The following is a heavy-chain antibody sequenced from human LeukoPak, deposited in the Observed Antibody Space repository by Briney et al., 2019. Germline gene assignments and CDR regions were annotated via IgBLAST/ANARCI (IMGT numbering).Heavy chain of an antibody. CDR3: ARTPIYYFDNSGYYN. J-gene: IGHJ4*02. CDR2: INPNSGGT. V-gene: IGHV1-2*02. CDR1: GYTFSGYY. Sequence: GASVKVSCKASGYTFSGYYMHWVRQAPGQGLEWMGRINPNSGGTNYAQKFQGRVTMTRDTSISTAYMELSSLRSDDRAVYYCARTPIYYFDNSGYYNWGQGTLVTVSS. D-gene: IGHD3-22*01.